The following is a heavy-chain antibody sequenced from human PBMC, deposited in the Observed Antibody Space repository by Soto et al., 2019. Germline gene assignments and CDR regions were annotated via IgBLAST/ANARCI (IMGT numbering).Heavy chain of an antibody. CDR2: IIPIFGTA. D-gene: IGHD2-2*01. J-gene: IGHJ6*02. V-gene: IGHV1-69*13. Sequence: SVKVSCKASGVTFSSYAISWVRQAPGQGLEWMGGIIPIFGTANYAQKFQGRVTITADESTSTAYMELSSLRSEDTAVYYCATRVIGIVVVPAAFHYYYYGMDVWGQGTTVTVSS. CDR3: ATRVIGIVVVPAAFHYYYYGMDV. CDR1: GVTFSSYA.